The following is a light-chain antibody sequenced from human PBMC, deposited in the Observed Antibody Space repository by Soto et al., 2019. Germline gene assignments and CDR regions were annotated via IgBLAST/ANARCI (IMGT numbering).Light chain of an antibody. V-gene: IGKV3-11*01. Sequence: EIQMTQSPASLSLSAGERATIACRASQGVISYLAWYQQKPGHAPRLLIYDASNRATDIPARLSGSGSGTDSRLTISILEPEDYAVYYCQHRSNEHPSLTFGTGTKLEIK. CDR3: QHRSNEHPSLT. CDR2: DAS. CDR1: QGVISY. J-gene: IGKJ4*01.